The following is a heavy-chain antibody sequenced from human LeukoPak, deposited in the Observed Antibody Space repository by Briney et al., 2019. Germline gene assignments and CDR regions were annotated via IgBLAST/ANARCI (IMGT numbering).Heavy chain of an antibody. V-gene: IGHV3-30*18. D-gene: IGHD6-6*01. CDR1: GFTFSIYG. Sequence: PGRSLILSCAASGFTFSIYGMHWVRQAPGKGLEWVAVISYDGSNKYYADSVKGRFTISRDNSKNTLYLQMNNLRAEDTAVYYCAEDRPWFDPWGQGTLVTVSS. J-gene: IGHJ5*02. CDR2: ISYDGSNK. CDR3: AEDRPWFDP.